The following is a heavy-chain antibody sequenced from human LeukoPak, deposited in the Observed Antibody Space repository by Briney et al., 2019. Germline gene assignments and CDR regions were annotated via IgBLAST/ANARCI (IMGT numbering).Heavy chain of an antibody. CDR3: ARASSGSYFPHYCYYYMDV. Sequence: ASVKVSCKASGYTFTSYYMHWVRQAPGQGLEWMGIINPSGGSTSYAQKFQGRVTMTRDMSTSTVYMELSSLRSEDTAVYYCARASSGSYFPHYCYYYMDVWGKGTTVTVSS. CDR2: INPSGGST. J-gene: IGHJ6*03. D-gene: IGHD1-26*01. V-gene: IGHV1-46*01. CDR1: GYTFTSYY.